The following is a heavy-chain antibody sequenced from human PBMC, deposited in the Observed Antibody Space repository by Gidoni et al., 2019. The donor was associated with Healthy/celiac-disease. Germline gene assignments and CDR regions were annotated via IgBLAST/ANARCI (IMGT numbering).Heavy chain of an antibody. J-gene: IGHJ3*02. CDR1: GGSSRSGGYY. Sequence: QVQLQESGPGLVKPSQTLSLTRTVSGGSSRSGGYYWSWNRQHPGKGLEWIGYIYYSGSTYDPPSLKSRVTISVATSKNQFSLQLSSVTAADTAVYYCARDGGDYYGSGSYAFDIWCQGTMVTVSS. D-gene: IGHD3-10*01. CDR2: IYYSGST. V-gene: IGHV4-31*03. CDR3: ARDGGDYYGSGSYAFDI.